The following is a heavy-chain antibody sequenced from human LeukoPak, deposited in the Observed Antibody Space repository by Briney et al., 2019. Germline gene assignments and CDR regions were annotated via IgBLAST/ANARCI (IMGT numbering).Heavy chain of an antibody. V-gene: IGHV4-39*07. J-gene: IGHJ4*02. Sequence: SETLSLTCTVSGGSISSSSYYWGWIRQPPGKGLEWIGEIYHSGSTNYNSSLKSRVTISVDKSKNQFSLKLSSVTAADTAVYYCAKVTAILGFDYWGQGTLVTVSS. CDR3: AKVTAILGFDY. CDR2: IYHSGST. D-gene: IGHD2-21*02. CDR1: GGSISSSSYY.